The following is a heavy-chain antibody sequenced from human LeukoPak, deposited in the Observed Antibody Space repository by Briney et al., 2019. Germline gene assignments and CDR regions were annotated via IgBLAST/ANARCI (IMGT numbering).Heavy chain of an antibody. D-gene: IGHD6-13*01. CDR2: ISGNGDST. Sequence: GGSLRLSCSAFGFTFRSYAMHWVRQAPGKGLECVSAISGNGDSTYYADSVKGTFTISRDNSKNTLYLQMSSLRAEDTAVYYCVKGGIAAADNYFDYWGQGTLVTVSS. CDR3: VKGGIAAADNYFDY. CDR1: GFTFRSYA. J-gene: IGHJ4*02. V-gene: IGHV3-64D*06.